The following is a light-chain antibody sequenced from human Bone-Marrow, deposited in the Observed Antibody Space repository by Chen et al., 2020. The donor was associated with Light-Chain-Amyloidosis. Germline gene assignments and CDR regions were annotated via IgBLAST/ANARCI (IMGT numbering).Light chain of an antibody. J-gene: IGLJ3*02. Sequence: NFMLTQPHSVSESPGKTVIIACTRSSGSIATNYVQGYQQRPGSSPTTVIYEDDQRPSGVPDRFSGSIDRSSNSASLTVSGLKTEDEADYYCQSYQGSSQGVFGGGTKLTVL. CDR1: SGSIATNY. CDR3: QSYQGSSQGV. CDR2: EDD. V-gene: IGLV6-57*01.